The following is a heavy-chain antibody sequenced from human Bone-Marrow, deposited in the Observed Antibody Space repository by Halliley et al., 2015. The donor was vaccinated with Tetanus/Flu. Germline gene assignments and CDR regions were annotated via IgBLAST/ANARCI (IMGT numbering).Heavy chain of an antibody. V-gene: IGHV1-2*04. CDR2: INPNNGDT. D-gene: IGHD3-22*01. Sequence: MGWINPNNGDTKDAQKFQGWVTMTRDTSINTAYMELSRLKSDDTAIYYCAREVRNYDSSGFGYWGQGTLVTVSS. CDR3: AREVRNYDSSGFGY. J-gene: IGHJ4*02.